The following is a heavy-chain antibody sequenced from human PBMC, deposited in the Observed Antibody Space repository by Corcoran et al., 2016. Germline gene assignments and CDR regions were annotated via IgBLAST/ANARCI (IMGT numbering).Heavy chain of an antibody. J-gene: IGHJ4*02. Sequence: QVQLVESGGGLVKPGWSLRLSCAAAGFTFSDYYISWIRQAPGTGLEWVSYISSRGSTIYYADSVKGRFSISRANAKNSLYLQMNSMRAEDTAVYYCARDNGWGLDYWGQGTLVTGSS. V-gene: IGHV3-11*01. CDR3: ARDNGWGLDY. CDR1: GFTFSDYY. CDR2: ISSRGSTI. D-gene: IGHD3-16*01.